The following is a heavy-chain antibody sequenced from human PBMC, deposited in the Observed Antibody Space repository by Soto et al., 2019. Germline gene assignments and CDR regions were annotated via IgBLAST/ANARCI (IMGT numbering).Heavy chain of an antibody. CDR3: ASPGINGTTDYYYGMDV. J-gene: IGHJ6*02. CDR1: VHTFTSYD. D-gene: IGHD1-7*01. CDR2: INPSGGST. V-gene: IGHV1-46*01. Sequence: ASFQVSCKASVHTFTSYDMHCVRPAPGQGLEWMGIINPSGGSTSYAQKFQGRVTMTRDTSTSTVYMELSSLRSEDTAVYYCASPGINGTTDYYYGMDVGGQGTTV.